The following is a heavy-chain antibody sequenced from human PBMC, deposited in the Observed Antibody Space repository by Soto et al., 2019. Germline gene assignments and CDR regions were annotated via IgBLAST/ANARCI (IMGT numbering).Heavy chain of an antibody. J-gene: IGHJ4*02. CDR2: MYSTGIT. D-gene: IGHD3-10*01. Sequence: EVQLVESGGGWIQPGGSLRLSCAASGVTVSNNYMSWVRQPRGKGLEWVSVMYSTGITSYADSVKGRFTISRDNSKNTVYLQRNGLRVEDTAVYHCARDHGCRTIGCWGQGTLVTVSS. V-gene: IGHV3-53*01. CDR1: GVTVSNNY. CDR3: ARDHGCRTIGC.